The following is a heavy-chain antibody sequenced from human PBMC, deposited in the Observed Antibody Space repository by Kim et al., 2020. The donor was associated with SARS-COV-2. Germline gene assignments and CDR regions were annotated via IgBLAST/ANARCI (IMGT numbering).Heavy chain of an antibody. J-gene: IGHJ4*02. V-gene: IGHV4-30-2*05. Sequence: PPLESRVTISVDTSRNQFSLKLSSVAAADPAVYYCARDLGYQLSRGPFDYWGQGTLVTVSS. CDR3: ARDLGYQLSRGPFDY. D-gene: IGHD2-2*01.